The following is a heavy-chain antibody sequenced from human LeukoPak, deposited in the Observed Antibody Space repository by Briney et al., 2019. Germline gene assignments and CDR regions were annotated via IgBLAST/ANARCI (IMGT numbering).Heavy chain of an antibody. CDR3: AKQDIRSSAWYD. CDR2: ISDSGGNT. D-gene: IGHD6-19*01. V-gene: IGHV3-23*01. J-gene: IGHJ4*02. CDR1: GFTFSSYA. Sequence: GGSLRLSCAASGFTFSSYAMSWVRQAPGQGLEWVSAISDSGGNTYYADSVKGRFTISRDNSKNTLYLQMNSLRAEDTAVYYCAKQDIRSSAWYDWGQGTRVTVSS.